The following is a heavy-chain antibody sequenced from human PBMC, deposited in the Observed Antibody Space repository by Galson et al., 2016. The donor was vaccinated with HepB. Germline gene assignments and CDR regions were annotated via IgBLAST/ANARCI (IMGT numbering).Heavy chain of an antibody. CDR3: ARDPPGYTHALGY. J-gene: IGHJ4*02. D-gene: IGHD5-18*01. CDR2: FSVYSTNK. Sequence: SVKVSCKASGYTLTSYGLTWVRQAPGQGLEWLGSFSVYSTNKIYAPKLQGRVTMSTDTSTNTAYMELRSLISDDTAVYFCARDPPGYTHALGYWGQGTLVTVSS. V-gene: IGHV1-18*01. CDR1: GYTLTSYG.